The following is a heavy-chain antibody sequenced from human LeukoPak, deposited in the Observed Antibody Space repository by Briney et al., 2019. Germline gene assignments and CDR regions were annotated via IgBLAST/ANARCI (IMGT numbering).Heavy chain of an antibody. D-gene: IGHD2-15*01. V-gene: IGHV3-74*01. J-gene: IGHJ4*02. Sequence: GGSLRLSCVASGFTFSDYWMHWVRQAPGKGLVWVSRINTDMSSTIYTDSVKGRFTISRDNAKNTLYLQMNSLRAEDTAVYYCARDLSHCSGGSCYSAHFDYWGLGTLVTVSS. CDR2: INTDMSST. CDR1: GFTFSDYW. CDR3: ARDLSHCSGGSCYSAHFDY.